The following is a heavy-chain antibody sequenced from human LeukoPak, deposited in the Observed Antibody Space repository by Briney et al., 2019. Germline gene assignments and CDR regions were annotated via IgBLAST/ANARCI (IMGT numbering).Heavy chain of an antibody. CDR3: ARDSLYCSGGSCYPSNNWFDP. V-gene: IGHV1-2*02. Sequence: ASVKVSCKASGYTFIGHYIHWVRQAPGQGLEWMGWVNPNSGGTNYAQKFQGRVTMTRDTSISTAYMELSRLRSDDTAVYYCARDSLYCSGGSCYPSNNWFDPWGQGTLVTVSS. J-gene: IGHJ5*02. CDR1: GYTFIGHY. D-gene: IGHD2-15*01. CDR2: VNPNSGGT.